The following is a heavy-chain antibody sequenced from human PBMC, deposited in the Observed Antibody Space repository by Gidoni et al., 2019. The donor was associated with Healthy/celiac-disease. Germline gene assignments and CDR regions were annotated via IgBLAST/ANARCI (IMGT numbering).Heavy chain of an antibody. V-gene: IGHV4-4*02. D-gene: IGHD2-2*01. CDR3: ARGLCSSTSCPVDY. Sequence: VQLHASGPGLVKPSGTLSLTSAVSGGSFSSINWWSWVCQPPGKGLEWIGESYHSGSTHYNPSLKSRVTISVDKSKNQFSLKLSSVTAADTAVYYCARGLCSSTSCPVDYWGQGTLVTVSS. J-gene: IGHJ4*02. CDR1: GGSFSSINW. CDR2: SYHSGST.